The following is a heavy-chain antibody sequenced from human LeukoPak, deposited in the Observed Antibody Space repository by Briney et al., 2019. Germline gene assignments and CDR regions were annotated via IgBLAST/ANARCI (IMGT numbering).Heavy chain of an antibody. J-gene: IGHJ3*02. CDR1: GFTFSSYS. CDR3: ATGDYGAFDI. Sequence: GGSLRLSCAASGFTFSSYSMNWVRQAPGKGLEWVSYISSSTYIYYADSVTGRFTISRDNAKNSLYLQMNSLRAEDTAVYYCATGDYGAFDIWGQGTMVTVSS. D-gene: IGHD4-17*01. V-gene: IGHV3-21*05. CDR2: ISSSTYI.